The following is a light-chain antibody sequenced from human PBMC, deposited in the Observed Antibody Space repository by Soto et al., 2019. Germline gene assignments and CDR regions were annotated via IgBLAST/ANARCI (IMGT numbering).Light chain of an antibody. CDR1: SGHSSYA. CDR2: LNSDGSH. J-gene: IGLJ3*02. Sequence: QSVLTQSPSASASLGASVKLTCTLSSGHSSYAIAWHQQHPEKGPRYLMKLNSDGSHRKGDGVPDRFSGSSSGSERYLTISSLQSEDEADYYCQTWGTGIQVFGGGTQLTVL. CDR3: QTWGTGIQV. V-gene: IGLV4-69*01.